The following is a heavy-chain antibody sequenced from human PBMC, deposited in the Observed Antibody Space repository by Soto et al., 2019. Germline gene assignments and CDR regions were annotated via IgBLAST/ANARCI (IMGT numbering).Heavy chain of an antibody. D-gene: IGHD2-2*01. CDR1: GGTFSSYA. CDR2: IIPIFGTA. V-gene: IGHV1-69*12. J-gene: IGHJ6*02. CDR3: ARHVPATGYYYVMDV. Sequence: QVQLVQSGAEVKKPGSSVNVSCKASGGTFSSYAISWVRQAPGQALEWMGGIIPIFGTANYDQKFQGRVTITAEESTSTAYMELSSLRSEDTAVYYCARHVPATGYYYVMDVWGQGTTVTVSS.